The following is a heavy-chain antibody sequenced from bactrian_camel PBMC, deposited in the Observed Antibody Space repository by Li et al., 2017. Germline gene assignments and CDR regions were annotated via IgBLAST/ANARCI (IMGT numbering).Heavy chain of an antibody. D-gene: IGHD2*01. V-gene: IGHV3S6*01. J-gene: IGHJ4*01. Sequence: HVQLVESGGGLVQSGGSLRLSCVVSGSTFRSYVIDWVRQAPGRGLEWLSRLYSAGSKIDYAESVKGRFTISRDSGKNTVYLQMNTMKSEDTALYYCASTIGWTLSEYNYWGQGTQVTVS. CDR1: GSTFRSYV. CDR2: LYSAGSKI. CDR3: ASTIGWTLSEYNY.